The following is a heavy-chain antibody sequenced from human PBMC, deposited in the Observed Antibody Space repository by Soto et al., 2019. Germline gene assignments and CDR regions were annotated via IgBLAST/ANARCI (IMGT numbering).Heavy chain of an antibody. CDR2: IYYSGST. Sequence: SETLSLTWTVSGGYIRSCGYYWIWIRQDPWKGVEGIVYIYYSGSTYYNPSLKSRVTISVDTSKNQFSLKLSSVTAADTAVYYCARANYYGSGSYLSWYYYYGMDVWGQGTTVTVSS. CDR3: ARANYYGSGSYLSWYYYYGMDV. CDR1: GGYIRSCGYY. D-gene: IGHD3-10*01. V-gene: IGHV4-31*02. J-gene: IGHJ6*02.